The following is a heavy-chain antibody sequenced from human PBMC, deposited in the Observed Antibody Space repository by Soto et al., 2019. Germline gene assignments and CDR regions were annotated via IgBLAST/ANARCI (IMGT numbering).Heavy chain of an antibody. CDR2: INPSGGST. CDR1: GYTFTSYY. J-gene: IGHJ4*02. Sequence: ASVKVSCKASGYTFTSYYMHWVRQAPGQGLEWMGIINPSGGSTSYAQKFQGRVTMTRDTSTSTVYMELSSLGSEDTAVYYCASEMPTHRGYSGGSPFYYWGQGTLVTVSS. D-gene: IGHD2-15*01. V-gene: IGHV1-46*01. CDR3: ASEMPTHRGYSGGSPFYY.